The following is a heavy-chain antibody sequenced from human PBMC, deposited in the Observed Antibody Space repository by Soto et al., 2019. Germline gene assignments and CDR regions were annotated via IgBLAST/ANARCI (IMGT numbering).Heavy chain of an antibody. CDR3: TRVGGYYGDYPNFDY. V-gene: IGHV4-59*01. J-gene: IGHJ4*02. CDR1: GGSSSSYD. D-gene: IGHD4-17*01. Sequence: SETLSLTCTVDGGSSSSYDWSWIRQHPGKGLEWIGNIYYSGSTNYNPSRKSRVTMSVDMSKNQVSLKLSSVTAADTAVYYCTRVGGYYGDYPNFDYWGQGALVTVSS. CDR2: IYYSGST.